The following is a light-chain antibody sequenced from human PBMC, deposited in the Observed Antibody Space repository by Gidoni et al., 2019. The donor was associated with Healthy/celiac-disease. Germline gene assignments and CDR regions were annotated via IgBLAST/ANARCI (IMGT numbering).Light chain of an antibody. V-gene: IGKV1-12*01. CDR1: QGISSW. CDR3: QQANSFPRT. Sequence: DIQMTQSPSSGSASVGDRVTINCRASQGISSWLAWYQQKPGKAPKLLIYASSSLQSGVPSRFGGRLSWTYFTLTISSLQPEDFATYYCQQANSFPRTFGQXTKVEIK. CDR2: ASS. J-gene: IGKJ1*01.